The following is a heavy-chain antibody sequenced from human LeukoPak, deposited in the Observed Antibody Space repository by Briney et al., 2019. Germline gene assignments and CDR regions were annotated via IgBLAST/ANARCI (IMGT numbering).Heavy chain of an antibody. V-gene: IGHV4-31*03. CDR2: IYYSGST. D-gene: IGHD5-18*01. CDR1: GASISSGGDY. Sequence: TSETLSLTCTVSGASISSGGDYWSWIRQHPGKGLERIGYIYYSGSTYYNPSLKSRVTISEDTSKNQFPLKLSSVTAADTAVYYCASRIGYSYGIDYWGQGTLVTVSS. CDR3: ASRIGYSYGIDY. J-gene: IGHJ4*02.